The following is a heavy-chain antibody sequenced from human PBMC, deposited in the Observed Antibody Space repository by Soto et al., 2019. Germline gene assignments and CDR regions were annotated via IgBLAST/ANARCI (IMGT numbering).Heavy chain of an antibody. CDR3: ASGVGGYSGYSGY. D-gene: IGHD5-12*01. J-gene: IGHJ4*02. CDR1: GGTFSSYT. CDR2: IIPILGIA. V-gene: IGHV1-69*02. Sequence: GASVKVSCKASGGTFSSYTISWVRQAPGQGLEWMGRIIPILGIANYAQKFQGRVTITADKSTSTAYMELSSLRSEDTAVYYCASGVGGYSGYSGYRCQGTLVTVSS.